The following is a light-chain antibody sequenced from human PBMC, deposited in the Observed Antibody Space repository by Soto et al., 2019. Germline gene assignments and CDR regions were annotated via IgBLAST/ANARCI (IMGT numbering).Light chain of an antibody. Sequence: QSPSTLCASSRYRFTITCRASQSISSWLAWYQQKPGKAPKLLIYDASSLESGVPSRFSGSGSGTEFTLTISSLQPDDFATYYCQHYNSYSTFGQGTKVDIK. V-gene: IGKV1-5*01. J-gene: IGKJ1*01. CDR1: QSISSW. CDR2: DAS. CDR3: QHYNSYST.